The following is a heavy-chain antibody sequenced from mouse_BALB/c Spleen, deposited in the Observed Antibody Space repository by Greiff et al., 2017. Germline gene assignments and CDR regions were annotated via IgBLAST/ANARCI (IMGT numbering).Heavy chain of an antibody. Sequence: VQLQQSGAELVKPGASVKLSCTASGFNIKDTYMHWVKQRPEQGLEWIGRIDPADGNTKSDPKFQGKATITADTSSNTAYLQLSSLTSEDTAVYYYASPYYFDSSLFAYWGQGTLVTVSA. CDR3: ASPYYFDSSLFAY. D-gene: IGHD1-1*01. CDR1: GFNIKDTY. CDR2: IDPADGNT. V-gene: IGHV14-3*02. J-gene: IGHJ3*01.